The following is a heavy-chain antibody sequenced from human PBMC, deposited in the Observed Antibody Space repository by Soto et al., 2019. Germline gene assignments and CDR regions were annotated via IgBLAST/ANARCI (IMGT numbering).Heavy chain of an antibody. Sequence: GGSLRLSCAASGFPFSSYSMNWVRQAPGKGLEWVSSISSSSSYIYYADSVKGRFTISRDNAKNSLYLQMNSLRAEDTAVYYCARVGGYYDILTGYYYYYYGMDVWGQGTTVTVSS. V-gene: IGHV3-21*01. CDR1: GFPFSSYS. CDR2: ISSSSSYI. D-gene: IGHD3-9*01. J-gene: IGHJ6*02. CDR3: ARVGGYYDILTGYYYYYYGMDV.